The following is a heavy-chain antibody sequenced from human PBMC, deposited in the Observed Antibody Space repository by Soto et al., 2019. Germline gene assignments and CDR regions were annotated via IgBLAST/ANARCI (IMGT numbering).Heavy chain of an antibody. J-gene: IGHJ6*02. CDR2: IYHSGST. CDR1: GYSISSGYY. D-gene: IGHD3-10*01. V-gene: IGHV4-38-2*01. Sequence: AVSGYSISSGYYWGWIRQPPGKGLEWIGSIYHSGSTYNNPSLKSRVTISVDTSKNQFSLKLSSVTAADTAVYYCARVGGYGMDVWGQGPTVTVSS. CDR3: ARVGGYGMDV.